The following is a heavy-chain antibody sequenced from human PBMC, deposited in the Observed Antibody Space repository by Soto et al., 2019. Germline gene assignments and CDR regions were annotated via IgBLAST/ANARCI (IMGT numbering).Heavy chain of an antibody. J-gene: IGHJ4*02. CDR1: GYTFTGYY. Sequence: ASVKVSCKASGYTFTGYYMHWVRQAPGQGLEWMGWINPNSGGTNYAQKFQGWVTMTKDTSISTAYMELSRLRSEDTAVYYCATDSGYQLLFDYWGQGTLVTVSS. V-gene: IGHV1-2*04. D-gene: IGHD2-2*01. CDR2: INPNSGGT. CDR3: ATDSGYQLLFDY.